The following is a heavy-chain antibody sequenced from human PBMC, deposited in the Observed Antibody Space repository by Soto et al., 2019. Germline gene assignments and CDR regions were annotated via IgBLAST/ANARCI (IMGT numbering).Heavy chain of an antibody. CDR3: ASAYYYYRSCSDYPEPHPF. Sequence: PSETLSLTCTVSSGSIRSRNYYWGWIRQPPGKGLEWIGSIYYTGNTYYNPSLKSRVTISVDTSKNQFSLKLSSVTAADTAVYYCASAYYYYRSCSDYPEPHPFWGQGTLVTGSA. D-gene: IGHD3-22*01. CDR1: SGSIRSRNYY. V-gene: IGHV4-39*01. CDR2: IYYTGNT. J-gene: IGHJ4*02.